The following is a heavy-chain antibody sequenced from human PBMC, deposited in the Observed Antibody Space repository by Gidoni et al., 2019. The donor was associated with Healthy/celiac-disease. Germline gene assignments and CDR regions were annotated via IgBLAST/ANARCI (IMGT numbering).Heavy chain of an antibody. CDR3: ARDVEMATIQIPGAFDI. Sequence: QLQLQESGSGLVKPAQTLSLTCAVSGGSISSGGYSWSWIRQPPGKGLEWIGYISHSGRTYYNPSLKSRVTISVDRSKNQFSLKLSSVTAADTAVYYCARDVEMATIQIPGAFDIWGQGTMVTVSS. D-gene: IGHD5-12*01. CDR1: GGSISSGGYS. V-gene: IGHV4-30-2*01. CDR2: ISHSGRT. J-gene: IGHJ3*02.